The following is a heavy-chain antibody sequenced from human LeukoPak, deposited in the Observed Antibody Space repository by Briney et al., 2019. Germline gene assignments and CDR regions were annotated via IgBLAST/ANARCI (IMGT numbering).Heavy chain of an antibody. J-gene: IGHJ4*02. Sequence: GASVKVSCKASGYTFTGYYMHWVRQAPGQGLEWMGWINPNSGGTNYAQKFQGRVTMTRDTSISTAHMELSRLRSDDTAVYYCARPRLKPGPPPPIYYFDYWGQGTLVTVSS. V-gene: IGHV1-2*02. CDR2: INPNSGGT. CDR1: GYTFTGYY. CDR3: ARPRLKPGPPPPIYYFDY. D-gene: IGHD1-1*01.